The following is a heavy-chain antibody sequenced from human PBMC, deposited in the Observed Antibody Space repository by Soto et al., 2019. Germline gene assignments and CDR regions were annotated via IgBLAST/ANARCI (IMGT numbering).Heavy chain of an antibody. V-gene: IGHV4-59*01. J-gene: IGHJ6*03. D-gene: IGHD1-1*01. CDR1: GGSISSYY. Sequence: PSETLSLTCTVSGGSISSYYWSWIRQPPWKGLEWIGYIYYSGSTNYNPSLKSRVTISVDTSKNQFSLKLSSVTAADTAVYYCARGAWKEYYYYYYMDVRGKGTTVTVSS. CDR2: IYYSGST. CDR3: ARGAWKEYYYYYYMDV.